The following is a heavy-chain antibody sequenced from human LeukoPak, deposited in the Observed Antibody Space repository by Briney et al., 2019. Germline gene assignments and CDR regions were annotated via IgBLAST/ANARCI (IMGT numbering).Heavy chain of an antibody. CDR2: IWYDGSNK. Sequence: GGSLRLSCAASRFTFSNYGMRWVRQAPGKGLEWVAVIWYDGSNKYYADSVKGRFTISRDNSKNTLYLQMNSLRAEDTAVYYCARGRGYDSGTYNYAFSDYWGQGTLVTVSS. V-gene: IGHV3-33*01. CDR3: ARGRGYDSGTYNYAFSDY. CDR1: RFTFSNYG. D-gene: IGHD3-22*01. J-gene: IGHJ4*02.